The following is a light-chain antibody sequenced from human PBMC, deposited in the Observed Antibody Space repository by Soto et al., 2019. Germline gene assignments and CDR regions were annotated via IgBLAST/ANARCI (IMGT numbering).Light chain of an antibody. V-gene: IGKV3-15*01. CDR1: QTVSTS. CDR2: GAS. Sequence: EIVMTQSPATLSVSPGERAPLSCRASQTVSTSLAWYQQKPGRAPRLLIYGASTRASGVPARFSGSGSGTEFTLTISSLQSEDSAVYYCHQYNNWWTFGQGTKVDI. CDR3: HQYNNWWT. J-gene: IGKJ1*01.